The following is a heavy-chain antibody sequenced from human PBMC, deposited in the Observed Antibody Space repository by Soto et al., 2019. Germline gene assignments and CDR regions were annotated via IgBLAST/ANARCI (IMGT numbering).Heavy chain of an antibody. V-gene: IGHV1-2*02. Sequence: VASVKVSCKASGYTFTGYYMHWVRQAPGQGLEWMGWINPNSGGTNYAQKFQGRVTMTRDTSISTAYMELGRLRSDDTAVYYCASTSPYYYGPTDQLDYWGQGTLVTVSS. D-gene: IGHD3-10*01. CDR1: GYTFTGYY. CDR3: ASTSPYYYGPTDQLDY. J-gene: IGHJ4*02. CDR2: INPNSGGT.